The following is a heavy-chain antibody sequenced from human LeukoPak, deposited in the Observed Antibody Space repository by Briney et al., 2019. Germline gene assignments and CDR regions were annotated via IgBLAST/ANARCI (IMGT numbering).Heavy chain of an antibody. D-gene: IGHD5/OR15-5a*01. CDR3: ARERYSVNDFDAFDI. V-gene: IGHV3-64*01. Sequence: PGGSLRLSCAASGFTFSNYAMHWVRQAPGNGLEYVSGISGNGGRTYYANSVKGRFTISRDNSKNTVYLQMGSLRADDMAVYYCARERYSVNDFDAFDIWGQGTMVTVSS. J-gene: IGHJ3*02. CDR2: ISGNGGRT. CDR1: GFTFSNYA.